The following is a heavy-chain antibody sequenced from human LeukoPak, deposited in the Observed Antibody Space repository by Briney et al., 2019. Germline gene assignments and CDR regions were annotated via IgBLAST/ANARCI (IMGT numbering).Heavy chain of an antibody. Sequence: SETLSLTCTVSGGSISSSSYYWGWIRQPPGKGLEWIGSIYYSGSTYYNPSLKSRVTISVDTSKNQFSLKLSSVTAADTAVYYCASRLGYCSSTSCYTVGNRDYWGQGTLVTVSS. J-gene: IGHJ4*02. CDR2: IYYSGST. CDR3: ASRLGYCSSTSCYTVGNRDY. CDR1: GGSISSSSYY. D-gene: IGHD2-2*02. V-gene: IGHV4-39*01.